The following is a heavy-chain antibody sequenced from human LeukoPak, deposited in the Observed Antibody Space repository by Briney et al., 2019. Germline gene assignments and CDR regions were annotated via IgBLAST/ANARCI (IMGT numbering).Heavy chain of an antibody. CDR3: PKDSNYDRSGYYLIGVGDY. CDR2: ISYDGSNK. D-gene: IGHD3-22*01. Sequence: GGSLRLSCAASGFTFSSYGMHWVRQAPGKGLEWVAVISYDGSNKYYADSVKGRFTISRDNSKNTLYLQMNSLRAEDTAVYYCPKDSNYDRSGYYLIGVGDYWGQGALVTVSS. J-gene: IGHJ4*02. V-gene: IGHV3-30*18. CDR1: GFTFSSYG.